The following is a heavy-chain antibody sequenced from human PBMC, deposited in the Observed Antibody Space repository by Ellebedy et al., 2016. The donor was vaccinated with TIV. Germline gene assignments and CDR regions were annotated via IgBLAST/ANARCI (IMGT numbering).Heavy chain of an antibody. D-gene: IGHD3-10*01. CDR2: INHSGST. CDR3: ASGGSGSYEPSLDY. J-gene: IGHJ4*02. CDR1: GGSIMSGGYY. V-gene: IGHV4-34*01. Sequence: SETLSLXXTVSGGSIMSGGYYWSWIRQPPGKGLEWIGEINHSGSTKYNASLKSRVTISVDTSKNQFSLKLSSVTAADTAVYYCASGGSGSYEPSLDYWGQGTLVTVSS.